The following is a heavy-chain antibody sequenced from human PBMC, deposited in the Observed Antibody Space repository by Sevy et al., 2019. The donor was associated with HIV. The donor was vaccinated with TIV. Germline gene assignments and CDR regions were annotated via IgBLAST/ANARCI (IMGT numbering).Heavy chain of an antibody. J-gene: IGHJ5*02. Sequence: GGSLRLSCAASGFIFSSYAMSWVRQAPGKGLEWVSGISGSGGSTYHADSVKGRFTISRDNSKNTLYLQMNSLRAEDTAVYYCAKDLGLRLVRGVSGCFDPWGQGTLVTVSS. CDR2: ISGSGGST. D-gene: IGHD3-10*01. CDR1: GFIFSSYA. CDR3: AKDLGLRLVRGVSGCFDP. V-gene: IGHV3-23*01.